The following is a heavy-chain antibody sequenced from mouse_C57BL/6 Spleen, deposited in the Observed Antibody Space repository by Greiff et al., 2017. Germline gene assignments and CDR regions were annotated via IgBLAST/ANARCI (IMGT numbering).Heavy chain of an antibody. CDR2: IYPRSGNT. CDR3: ARYYGSSYGYFDV. Sequence: VKLQESGAELARPGASVKLSCKASGYTFTSYGISWVKQRTGQGLEWIGEIYPRSGNTYYNEKFKGKATLTADKSSSTAYMELRSLTSEDSAVYFCARYYGSSYGYFDVWGTGTTVTVSS. J-gene: IGHJ1*03. CDR1: GYTFTSYG. V-gene: IGHV1-81*01. D-gene: IGHD1-1*01.